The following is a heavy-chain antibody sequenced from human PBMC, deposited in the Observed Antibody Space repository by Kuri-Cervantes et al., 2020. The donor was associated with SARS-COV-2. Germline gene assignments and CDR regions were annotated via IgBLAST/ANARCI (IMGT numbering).Heavy chain of an antibody. Sequence: GESLKISCAASGFTFSRHNTSWVRQAPGSVSYLSRSSSGKYYAGSVKGRFTISRDKAKDSLYVQKNTLRDEDTAVYYCARDSLPLHYYGSDLDYWGQGTLVTVSS. D-gene: IGHD3-10*01. CDR2: LSRSSSGK. CDR1: GFTFSRHN. CDR3: ARDSLPLHYYGSDLDY. J-gene: IGHJ4*02. V-gene: IGHV3-48*02.